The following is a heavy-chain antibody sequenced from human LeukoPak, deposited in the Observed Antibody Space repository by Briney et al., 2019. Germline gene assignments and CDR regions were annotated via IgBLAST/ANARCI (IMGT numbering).Heavy chain of an antibody. CDR1: GFTVSSNY. CDR2: IYSGGST. CDR3: AKPKYSSSRGYFDY. J-gene: IGHJ4*02. D-gene: IGHD6-6*01. V-gene: IGHV3-53*01. Sequence: GGSLRLSCAASGFTVSSNYMSWVRQAPGKGLEWVSVIYSGGSTYYADSVKGRFTISRDNSKNTLYLQMNSLRAEDTAVYYCAKPKYSSSRGYFDYWGQGTLVTVSS.